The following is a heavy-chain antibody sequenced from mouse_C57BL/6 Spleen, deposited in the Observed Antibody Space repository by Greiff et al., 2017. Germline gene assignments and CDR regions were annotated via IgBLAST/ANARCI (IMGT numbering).Heavy chain of an antibody. V-gene: IGHV1-18*01. Sequence: EVKLMESGPELVKPGASVKIPCKASGYTFTDYNMDWVKQSHGKSLEWIGDINPNNGGTIYNQKFKGKATLTVDKSSSTAYMELRSLASEDTAVYYCARGGYDFAYWGQGTLVTVSA. D-gene: IGHD2-3*01. CDR2: INPNNGGT. CDR3: ARGGYDFAY. J-gene: IGHJ3*01. CDR1: GYTFTDYN.